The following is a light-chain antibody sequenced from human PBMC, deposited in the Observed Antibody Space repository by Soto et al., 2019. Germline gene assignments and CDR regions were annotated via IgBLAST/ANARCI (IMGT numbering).Light chain of an antibody. CDR2: GAS. V-gene: IGKV3-15*01. Sequence: EIVMTQSPDTLSVSPGEGATLSCRVSQSIRSNLASYQQRPGQAPRLLMYGASTRADGIPARFTGSGSGTEFTLTISSLQSEDFAVYYCQQYHIWPPWTSGQGTKVELK. CDR3: QQYHIWPPWT. J-gene: IGKJ1*01. CDR1: QSIRSN.